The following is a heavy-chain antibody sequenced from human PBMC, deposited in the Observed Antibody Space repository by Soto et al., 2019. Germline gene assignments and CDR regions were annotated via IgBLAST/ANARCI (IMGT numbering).Heavy chain of an antibody. CDR1: GGSISSGGNY. Sequence: QVQLQESGPGLVKSSQTLSLTCAVSGGSISSGGNYWSWIRQHPGKVLEWIGYIYYSGSTYYNPSCKMWVTISEGTSKNQFSLKLNSVTAADTAVYYCARARMVRGVIYYYGMDVWGQGTTVTVSS. D-gene: IGHD3-10*01. CDR2: IYYSGST. J-gene: IGHJ6*02. CDR3: ARARMVRGVIYYYGMDV. V-gene: IGHV4-31*11.